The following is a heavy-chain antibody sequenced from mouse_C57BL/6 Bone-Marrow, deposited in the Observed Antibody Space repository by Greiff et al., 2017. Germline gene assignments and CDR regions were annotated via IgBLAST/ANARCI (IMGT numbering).Heavy chain of an antibody. CDR3: ASSLRSFDY. J-gene: IGHJ2*01. CDR1: GFTFTAYY. D-gene: IGHD1-1*01. V-gene: IGHV7-3*01. Sequence: EVTLMESGGGLVQPGGSLSLSCAASGFTFTAYYMSWVRQPPGKALEWLGFIRNKANGYTTEYSDSVRGRFTTTRDISNSILYLPMNALRAEDSSTYYCASSLRSFDYWGQGTTLTVSS. CDR2: IRNKANGYTT.